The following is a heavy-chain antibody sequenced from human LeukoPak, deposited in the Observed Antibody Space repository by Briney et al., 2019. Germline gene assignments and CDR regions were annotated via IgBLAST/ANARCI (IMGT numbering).Heavy chain of an antibody. CDR2: INHSGST. CDR1: GGSFSGYY. J-gene: IGHJ5*02. CDR3: ASPCYYDSSGYYT. Sequence: SETLSLTCAVYGGSFSGYYWSWIRQPPGKGLESIGEINHSGSTDYNPSLKSRVTISVDTSKNQFSLKLSSVTAADTAVYYCASPCYYDSSGYYTWGQGTLVTVSS. V-gene: IGHV4-34*01. D-gene: IGHD3-22*01.